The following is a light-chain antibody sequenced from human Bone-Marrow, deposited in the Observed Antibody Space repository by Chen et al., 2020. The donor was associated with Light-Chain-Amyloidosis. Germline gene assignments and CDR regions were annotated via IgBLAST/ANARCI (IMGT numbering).Light chain of an antibody. CDR3: QVWDRSSDRPV. J-gene: IGLJ3*02. CDR2: DDS. V-gene: IGLV3-21*02. Sequence: SYVLTQPSSVSVAPGQTATIACGGNNIGSTSVHWYQQTPGQAPLLVVYDDSDRPSGIPERLSGSNSGNTATLTISRVEAGDEADYYCQVWDRSSDRPVFGGGNQADRP. CDR1: NIGSTS.